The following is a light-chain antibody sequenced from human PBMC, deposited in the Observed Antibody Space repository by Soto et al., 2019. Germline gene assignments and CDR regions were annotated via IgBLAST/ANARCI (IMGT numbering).Light chain of an antibody. CDR3: QSYDSSLSGWV. V-gene: IGLV1-40*01. Sequence: QSMLTQPPSVSGAPGQRVTISCTGSSSNIGAGYDVHWYQQLPGTAPKLLIYGNSNQPSGVPDRFSGSKSGTSASLAITGLQAEDEADYYCQSYDSSLSGWVFGGGTQLTVL. J-gene: IGLJ3*02. CDR1: SSNIGAGYD. CDR2: GNS.